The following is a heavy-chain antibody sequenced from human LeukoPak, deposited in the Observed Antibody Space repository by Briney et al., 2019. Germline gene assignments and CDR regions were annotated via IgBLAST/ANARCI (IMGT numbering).Heavy chain of an antibody. CDR3: AILIGYYSYNWFDP. CDR2: IYYSGST. D-gene: IGHD3-9*01. V-gene: IGHV4-59*01. CDR1: GGSISSYY. J-gene: IGHJ5*02. Sequence: SETLSLTCTVSGGSISSYYWSWIRQPPGKGLEWIGYIYYSGSTNYNPSLKSRVTISVDTSKNQFSLKLSSVTAADTAVYYCAILIGYYSYNWFDPWGQGTLVTVSS.